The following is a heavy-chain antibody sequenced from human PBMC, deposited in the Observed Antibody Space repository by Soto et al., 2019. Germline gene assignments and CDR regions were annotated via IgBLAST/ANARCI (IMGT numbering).Heavy chain of an antibody. CDR2: IIPIFGTA. V-gene: IGHV1-69*01. D-gene: IGHD6-19*01. Sequence: QVQLVQSGAEVKKPGSSVKVSCKASGGIFSSSAISWVRQAPGQGLEWMGGIIPIFGTANYAQKFQGRVTITADASAYTAYMELSSLTSEDTAIYFCAREGQWLVRLGGVQYHGMDVWGQGTTVTVSS. J-gene: IGHJ6*02. CDR3: AREGQWLVRLGGVQYHGMDV. CDR1: GGIFSSSA.